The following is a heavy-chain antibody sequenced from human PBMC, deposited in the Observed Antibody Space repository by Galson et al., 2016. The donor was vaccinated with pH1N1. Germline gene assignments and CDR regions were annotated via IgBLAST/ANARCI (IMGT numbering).Heavy chain of an antibody. CDR3: ARDLGGYFVRYYFDH. Sequence: SLRLSCAASGFMLSIFGLHWVRQAPGMGLEWVAFISYDGSNKYYADSVKGRFTISRDNSQNTLYLQMNSLSTDDTAIYYCARDLGGYFVRYYFDHWGQGTLVTVSS. D-gene: IGHD3-9*01. CDR2: ISYDGSNK. J-gene: IGHJ4*02. V-gene: IGHV3-30-3*01. CDR1: GFMLSIFG.